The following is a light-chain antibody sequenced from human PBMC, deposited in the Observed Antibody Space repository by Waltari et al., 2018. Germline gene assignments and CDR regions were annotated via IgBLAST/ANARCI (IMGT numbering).Light chain of an antibody. CDR2: DVS. CDR3: SSYTSSSTWV. CDR1: SSDVGGYNL. J-gene: IGLJ3*02. V-gene: IGLV2-14*01. Sequence: QSALTQPASVSGSPGQSITISCPGTSSDVGGYNLLSWYHQPPGKAPKFMIYDVSNRPSGVSSRFSGSKSGNTASLTISGLQAEDEADYYCSSYTSSSTWVFGGGTKVTVL.